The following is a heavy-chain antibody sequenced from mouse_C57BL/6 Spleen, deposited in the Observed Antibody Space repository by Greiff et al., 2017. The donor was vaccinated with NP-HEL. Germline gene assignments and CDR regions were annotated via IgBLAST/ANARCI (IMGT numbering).Heavy chain of an antibody. J-gene: IGHJ2*01. CDR3: ARMGGTLDY. V-gene: IGHV1-54*01. CDR2: INPGSGGT. D-gene: IGHD3-3*01. CDR1: GYAFTNYL. Sequence: QVQLQQSGAELVRPGTSVKVSCKASGYAFTNYLIEWVKQRPGQGLEWIGVINPGSGGTNYNEKFKGKATLTADKSSSTAYMQLSSLTSEDSAVYFCARMGGTLDYWGQGTTLTVSS.